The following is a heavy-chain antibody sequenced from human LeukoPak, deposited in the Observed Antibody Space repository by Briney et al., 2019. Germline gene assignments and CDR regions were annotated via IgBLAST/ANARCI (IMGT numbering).Heavy chain of an antibody. J-gene: IGHJ4*02. Sequence: GGSLLLSGAASGFLFSSDWMSGVRRARGKGRGWVANIREDGGEKYYVDSLRSRFTISRDNAKNSLYLQMNSLRAEDTAVYYCARVKLGPTNNFDYWGQATLVTVSS. CDR2: IREDGGEK. D-gene: IGHD1-26*01. CDR1: GFLFSSDW. V-gene: IGHV3-7*01. CDR3: ARVKLGPTNNFDY.